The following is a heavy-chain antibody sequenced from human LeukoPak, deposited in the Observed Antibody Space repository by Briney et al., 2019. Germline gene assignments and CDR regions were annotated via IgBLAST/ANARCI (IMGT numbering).Heavy chain of an antibody. Sequence: GGSLRLSCAASGFTFSDYWMSWMRQAPGKGLEWVANIKYDGNEEYYVDSVKGRFTISRDNAKNSLYLQLNSLRVEDTAVYFCARGLNESPGLDYWGLGTLVTVSS. D-gene: IGHD3-22*01. V-gene: IGHV3-7*04. CDR3: ARGLNESPGLDY. CDR2: IKYDGNEE. CDR1: GFTFSDYW. J-gene: IGHJ4*02.